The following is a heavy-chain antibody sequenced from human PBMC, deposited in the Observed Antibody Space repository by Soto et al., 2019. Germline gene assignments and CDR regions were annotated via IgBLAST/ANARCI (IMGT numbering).Heavy chain of an antibody. CDR2: IIPIFGTA. CDR3: AISSIAARPIYYYYGMDV. D-gene: IGHD6-6*01. CDR1: GGTFSSYA. Sequence: SVKVSCKASGGTFSSYAISWVRQAPGQGLEWMGGIIPIFGTANYAQKFQGRVTITADESTSTAYMELSSLRSEDTAVYYCAISSIAARPIYYYYGMDVWGQGTTVTVSS. J-gene: IGHJ6*02. V-gene: IGHV1-69*13.